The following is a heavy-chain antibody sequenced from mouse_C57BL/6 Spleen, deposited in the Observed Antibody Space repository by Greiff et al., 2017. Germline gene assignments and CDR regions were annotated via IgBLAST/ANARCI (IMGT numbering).Heavy chain of an antibody. CDR2: IHPNSGST. Sequence: QVQLQQPGAELVKPGASVKLSCKASGYTFTSYWMHWVKQRPGQGLEWIGMIHPNSGSTNYNEKFKSKATLTVDKSSSTAYMQLSSLTSEDAAVYYCARGKWERDFDYWGQGTTLTVSS. V-gene: IGHV1-64*01. CDR1: GYTFTSYW. CDR3: ARGKWERDFDY. D-gene: IGHD1-3*01. J-gene: IGHJ2*01.